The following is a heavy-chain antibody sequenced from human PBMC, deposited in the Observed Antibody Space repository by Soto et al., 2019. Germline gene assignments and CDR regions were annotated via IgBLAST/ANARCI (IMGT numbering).Heavy chain of an antibody. Sequence: LSETLSLTCTVSGGSIISGDDFWTWIRQPPGKGLEWIGYIYYSGSTYYNPSLKSRLTMSVDTSKNQFSLKLSSVTAADTAVYYCARDRAKWKDYYYYGMDVWGQGTTVTVSS. V-gene: IGHV4-30-4*01. CDR2: IYYSGST. D-gene: IGHD1-20*01. J-gene: IGHJ6*02. CDR1: GGSIISGDDF. CDR3: ARDRAKWKDYYYYGMDV.